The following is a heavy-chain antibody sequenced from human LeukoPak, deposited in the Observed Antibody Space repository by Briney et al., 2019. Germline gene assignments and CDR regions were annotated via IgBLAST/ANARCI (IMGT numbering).Heavy chain of an antibody. V-gene: IGHV3-11*01. D-gene: IGHD2-2*02. CDR1: GFTFSDYY. Sequence: GGSLRLSCAASGFTFSDYYMSWIRQATGKGLQWVSYISSNGQNIYYADSVRGRFTISKDNARNSLYLQMSSLRNEDTAVYYCAGEARGYMAFQIWGQGTMVTVSS. CDR2: ISSNGQNI. CDR3: AGEARGYMAFQI. J-gene: IGHJ3*02.